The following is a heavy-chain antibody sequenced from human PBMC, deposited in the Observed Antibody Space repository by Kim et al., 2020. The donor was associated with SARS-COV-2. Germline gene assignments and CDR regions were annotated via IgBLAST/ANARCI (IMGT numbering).Heavy chain of an antibody. J-gene: IGHJ4*02. CDR1: GGSVSSGSYY. V-gene: IGHV4-61*01. CDR2: IYYSGST. D-gene: IGHD3-22*01. Sequence: SETLSLTCTVSGGSVSSGSYYWSWIRQPPGKGLEWIGYIYYSGSTNYNPSLKSRVTISVDTSKNQFSLKLSSVTAADTAVYYCARAADYYDSSGYYYEDYWGQGTLVTVSS. CDR3: ARAADYYDSSGYYYEDY.